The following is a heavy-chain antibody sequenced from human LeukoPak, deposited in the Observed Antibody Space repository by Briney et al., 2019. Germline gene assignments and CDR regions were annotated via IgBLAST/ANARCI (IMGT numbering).Heavy chain of an antibody. CDR2: MNPNSGNT. D-gene: IGHD2-2*01. Sequence: GASVKVSCKASGYTFTSYDINWVRQATGQGLEWMGWMNPNSGNTGYAQKFQGRVTMTRNTSISTAYMELSSLRSEDTAVYYCARGPPIVVVPGGDFDIWGQGTMVTVSS. CDR3: ARGPPIVVVPGGDFDI. CDR1: GYTFTSYD. J-gene: IGHJ3*02. V-gene: IGHV1-8*01.